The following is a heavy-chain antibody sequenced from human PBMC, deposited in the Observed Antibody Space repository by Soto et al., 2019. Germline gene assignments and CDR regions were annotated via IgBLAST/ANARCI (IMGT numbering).Heavy chain of an antibody. V-gene: IGHV3-23*01. D-gene: IGHD2-21*02. J-gene: IGHJ4*02. CDR2: ISVSVGST. CDR3: AKRDVPHSTSNAYFYDH. CDR1: GFHLAPST. Sequence: EVQLLQSGGGLVQPGGSLTLSCRVPGFHLAPSTMSWVRQAPGKGLEWVSTISVSVGSTYSADSVQGRFTVSSDISDNTLFLRMTSLTADDTAVYFCAKRDVPHSTSNAYFYDHWGRGVLVTFCS.